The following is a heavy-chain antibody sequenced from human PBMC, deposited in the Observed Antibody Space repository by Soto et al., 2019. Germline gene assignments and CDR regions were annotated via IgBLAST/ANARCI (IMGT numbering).Heavy chain of an antibody. J-gene: IGHJ4*02. CDR3: TRGVPGSGWIHPDY. CDR1: GFTLTSYA. CDR2: ISGSGGST. Sequence: GGFLILSCAASGFTLTSYAISLVRQAPGKGLERVSAISGSGGSTYYTDSVKGRFTISRDNAKNTLYLQMNSLRAEDTAIYYCTRGVPGSGWIHPDYWGQGSLVTVTA. V-gene: IGHV3-23*01. D-gene: IGHD6-19*01.